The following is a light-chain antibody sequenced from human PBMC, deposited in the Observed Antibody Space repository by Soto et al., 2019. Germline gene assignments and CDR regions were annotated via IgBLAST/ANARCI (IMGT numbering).Light chain of an antibody. J-gene: IGKJ4*01. CDR3: QQYDNLPLT. CDR2: HAS. Sequence: DIQMTHSPSTLPASLGDRVTITCRASQSISNWLAWYQQKPGTAPKLLIYHASTLESGVPSRFRGSGSGTDFTFTISSLQPEDIATYYCQQYDNLPLTFGGGTKVDIK. V-gene: IGKV1-5*01. CDR1: QSISNW.